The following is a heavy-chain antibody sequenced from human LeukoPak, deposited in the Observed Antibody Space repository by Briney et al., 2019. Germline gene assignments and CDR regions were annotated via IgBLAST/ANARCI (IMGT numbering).Heavy chain of an antibody. CDR3: SRGGRGDY. V-gene: IGHV3-7*01. CDR2: IKQDGSDK. Sequence: GGSLRLSCAASGFTFTTYWMSWVRQAPGKGLEWVANIKQDGSDKYYVDSVKGRCTISRDNAKTSLYLQMNSLRADDTAVYYCSRGGRGDYWGQGTLVTVFS. J-gene: IGHJ4*02. CDR1: GFTFTTYW. D-gene: IGHD3-16*01.